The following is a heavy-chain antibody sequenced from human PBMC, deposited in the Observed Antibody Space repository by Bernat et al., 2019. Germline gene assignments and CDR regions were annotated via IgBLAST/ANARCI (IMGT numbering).Heavy chain of an antibody. J-gene: IGHJ4*02. CDR3: ARGRYESHITMVRGVVDY. CDR1: GGSFSGYY. D-gene: IGHD3-10*01. Sequence: QVQLQQWGAGLLKPSETLSLTCAVYGGSFSGYYWSWIRQPPGKGLEWIGEINHSGSTNYNPSLKSRVTISVDTSKNQFSLKLSSVTAADTAVYYCARGRYESHITMVRGVVDYWGQGTLVTVSS. CDR2: INHSGST. V-gene: IGHV4-34*01.